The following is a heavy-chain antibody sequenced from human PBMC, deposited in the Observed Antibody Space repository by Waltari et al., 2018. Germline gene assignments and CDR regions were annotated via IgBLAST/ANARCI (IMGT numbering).Heavy chain of an antibody. Sequence: QVQLVQSGAEGKKPGASVKVSCKASGYTFTSYAMHWVRQAPGQRLERMGGINAGNGNTKYAPEFQGRVTTTSDTSASTAYMELSSLRSEDTAVYYCARVNPGQYGIDVWGQGTTVTVSS. CDR2: INAGNGNT. CDR3: ARVNPGQYGIDV. J-gene: IGHJ6*02. CDR1: GYTFTSYA. V-gene: IGHV1-3*01.